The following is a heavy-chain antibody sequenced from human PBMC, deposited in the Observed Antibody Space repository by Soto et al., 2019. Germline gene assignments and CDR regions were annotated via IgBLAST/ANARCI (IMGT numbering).Heavy chain of an antibody. CDR2: INHSGST. CDR3: ARVVVPDAPGDP. V-gene: IGHV4-34*01. Sequence: SETLSLTCAVYGGSFSGYDCSWIRQPPWKGLEWIGEINHSGSTNYNPSLKSRVTISVDTSKNQFSLKLSSVTAADTAVYYCARVVVPDAPGDPWGQGTLVTFSS. CDR1: GGSFSGYD. D-gene: IGHD2-2*01. J-gene: IGHJ5*02.